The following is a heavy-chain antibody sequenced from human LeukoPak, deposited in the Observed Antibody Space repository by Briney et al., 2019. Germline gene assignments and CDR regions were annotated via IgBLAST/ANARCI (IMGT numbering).Heavy chain of an antibody. CDR1: GYSFTSYW. CDR2: IYPGDSDT. J-gene: IGHJ4*02. Sequence: GESLKISCKGFGYSFTSYWIGWVRQMPGKGLEWMGIIYPGDSDTRYSPSFQGQVTISADKSISTAYLQWSSLKASDTAMYYCARRLGYSSGWYYFDYWGQGTLVSVSS. V-gene: IGHV5-51*01. D-gene: IGHD6-19*01. CDR3: ARRLGYSSGWYYFDY.